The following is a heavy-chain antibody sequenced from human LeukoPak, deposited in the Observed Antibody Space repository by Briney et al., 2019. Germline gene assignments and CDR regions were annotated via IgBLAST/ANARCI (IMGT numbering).Heavy chain of an antibody. Sequence: PSETLSLTCNVSGDSISRSRHFWAWIRQSPGRGLEWIGYIYNSGSTYYNPSLKSRVTISVDTSKNQFSLKLISVTAADTAVYYCVRMLYANTVDHHFEYWGQGTLVTVSS. V-gene: IGHV4-39*07. CDR1: GDSISRSRHF. J-gene: IGHJ4*02. CDR2: IYNSGST. CDR3: VRMLYANTVDHHFEY. D-gene: IGHD2-8*01.